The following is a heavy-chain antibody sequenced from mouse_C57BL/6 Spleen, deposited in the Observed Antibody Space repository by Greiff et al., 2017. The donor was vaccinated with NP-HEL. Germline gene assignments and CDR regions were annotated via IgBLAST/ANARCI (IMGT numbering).Heavy chain of an antibody. D-gene: IGHD3-3*01. V-gene: IGHV2-2*01. CDR3: ARKEGHPGGGSRTWFAY. CDR1: GFSLTSYG. CDR2: IWSGGST. Sequence: QVQLQQSGPGLVQPSQSLSITCTVSGFSLTSYGVHWVRQSPGKGLEWLGVIWSGGSTDYNAAFISRLSISKDNSKSQVFYKMNSLQADDTAIYYCARKEGHPGGGSRTWFAYWGQGTLVTVSA. J-gene: IGHJ3*01.